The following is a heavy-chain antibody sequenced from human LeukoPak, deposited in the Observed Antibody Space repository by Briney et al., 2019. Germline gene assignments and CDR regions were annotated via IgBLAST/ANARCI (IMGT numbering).Heavy chain of an antibody. D-gene: IGHD3-3*01. CDR2: IYYSGST. V-gene: IGHV4-59*01. Sequence: PSETLSLTCTVSGGSISSYYWSWIRQPPGKGLEWIGYIYYSGSTNYNPSLKSRVTISVDMSKNQFSLKLSSVTAADTAVYYCARVQLRFLEWPQQFPHYYFDYWGQGTLVTVSS. CDR3: ARVQLRFLEWPQQFPHYYFDY. CDR1: GGSISSYY. J-gene: IGHJ4*02.